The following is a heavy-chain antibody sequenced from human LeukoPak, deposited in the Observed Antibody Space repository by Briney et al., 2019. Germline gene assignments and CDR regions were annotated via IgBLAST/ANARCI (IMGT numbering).Heavy chain of an antibody. CDR2: ISSGATTI. CDR3: GAARQYVGAFDI. D-gene: IGHD3-16*01. Sequence: GGSLRLSCAASGFTFSSYELYWVRQAPGKGLEWVSYISSGATTIKYADSIKGRFSISRDDAKQSLSLQMNSLRAEDTAIYYCGAARQYVGAFDIWGPGTLVTVSS. V-gene: IGHV3-48*03. J-gene: IGHJ3*02. CDR1: GFTFSSYE.